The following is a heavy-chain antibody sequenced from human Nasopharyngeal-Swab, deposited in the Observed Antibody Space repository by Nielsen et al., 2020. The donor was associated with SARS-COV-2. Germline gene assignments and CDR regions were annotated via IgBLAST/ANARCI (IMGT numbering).Heavy chain of an antibody. Sequence: GESLKISCAASGFTFSSYSMHWVRQAPGKGLEWVSYISSSSSTIYYADSVKGRFTISRDNAKNTLYLQMNSLRAEDTAVYYCAGGYCSGGSCYPPPPYYYYGMDVWGQGTTVTVSS. J-gene: IGHJ6*02. CDR1: GFTFSSYS. D-gene: IGHD2-15*01. V-gene: IGHV3-48*04. CDR3: AGGYCSGGSCYPPPPYYYYGMDV. CDR2: ISSSSSTI.